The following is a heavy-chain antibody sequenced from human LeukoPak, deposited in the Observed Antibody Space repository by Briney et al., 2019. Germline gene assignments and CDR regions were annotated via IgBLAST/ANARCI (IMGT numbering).Heavy chain of an antibody. CDR1: GGSISSGSYY. D-gene: IGHD3-10*01. Sequence: NPSETLSLTCTVSGGSISSGSYYWSWIRQPAGKGLEWIGRIYTSGSTNYNPSLKSRVTISVDTSKNQFSLKLSSVTAADTAVYYCARGRSWAVRGVRENWFDPWGQGTLVTVSS. J-gene: IGHJ5*02. V-gene: IGHV4-61*02. CDR3: ARGRSWAVRGVRENWFDP. CDR2: IYTSGST.